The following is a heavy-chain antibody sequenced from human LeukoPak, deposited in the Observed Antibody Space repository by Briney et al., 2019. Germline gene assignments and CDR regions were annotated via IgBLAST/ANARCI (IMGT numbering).Heavy chain of an antibody. CDR1: GFTFSSYS. J-gene: IGHJ6*02. CDR3: ARDQPRGYSPYYYGMDV. Sequence: GGSLRLSCAASGFTFSSYSMNWVRQAPGKGLEWVSYISSSSSTIYYADSVKGRFAISRDNAKNSLYLQMNSLRAEDTAVYYCARDQPRGYSPYYYGMDVWGQGTTVTVSS. V-gene: IGHV3-48*01. CDR2: ISSSSSTI. D-gene: IGHD5-18*01.